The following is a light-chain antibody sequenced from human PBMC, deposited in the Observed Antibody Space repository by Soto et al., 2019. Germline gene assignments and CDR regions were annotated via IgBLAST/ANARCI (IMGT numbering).Light chain of an antibody. CDR1: SSDVGSYNL. CDR2: EGS. V-gene: IGLV2-23*01. J-gene: IGLJ1*01. Sequence: QAVVTQPASVSGSPGQSITISCTGTSSDVGSYNLVSWYQQHPGKAPKLMIYEGSKRPSGVSNRFSGSKSGNTASLTISGLQAEDEADYYCCSYAGSRTSYVFGTGTKLTVL. CDR3: CSYAGSRTSYV.